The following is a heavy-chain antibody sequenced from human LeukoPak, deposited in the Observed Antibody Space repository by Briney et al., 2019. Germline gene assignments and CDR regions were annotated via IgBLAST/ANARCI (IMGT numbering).Heavy chain of an antibody. CDR3: ARAVYYSNYLGY. CDR1: GFTFSSYA. V-gene: IGHV3-23*01. D-gene: IGHD3-10*01. CDR2: ISGSGVTT. Sequence: GGSLRLSCAASGFTFSSYAMSWVRQAPGKGLEWVSAISGSGVTTYYADSVKGRFTISRDNAKNTLYLQMNSLRAEDTAMYYCARAVYYSNYLGYWGQGTLVTVSS. J-gene: IGHJ4*01.